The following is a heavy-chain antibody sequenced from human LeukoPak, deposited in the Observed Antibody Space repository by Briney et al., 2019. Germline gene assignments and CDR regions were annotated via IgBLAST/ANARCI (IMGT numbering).Heavy chain of an antibody. D-gene: IGHD5-24*01. CDR3: TRVGYIDEGIDY. J-gene: IGHJ4*02. CDR1: GFPFSSYS. V-gene: IGHV3-21*06. CDR2: ISSSSSYI. Sequence: GGSLRLSCVASGFPFSSYSMNWVRQAPGKGLEWVSSISSSSSYIYYADSVKGRFTISRDNAKNSLYLQMNSLRAEDTAIYYCTRVGYIDEGIDYWGQGTLVTVSS.